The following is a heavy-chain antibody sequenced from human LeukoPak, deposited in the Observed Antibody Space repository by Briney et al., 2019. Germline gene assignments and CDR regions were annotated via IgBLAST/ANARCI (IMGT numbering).Heavy chain of an antibody. Sequence: SETLSLTCTVSGGSISSSVYYWGWIRQPPGKGLEWIGSILYNGGTFYNPSLKSRVTISVDTSKNQFSLMVKSVTAADTAVYYCVSFDWLSQQFDYWGQGTLVTVSS. CDR2: ILYNGGT. V-gene: IGHV4-39*01. CDR1: GGSISSSVYY. D-gene: IGHD3-9*01. J-gene: IGHJ4*02. CDR3: VSFDWLSQQFDY.